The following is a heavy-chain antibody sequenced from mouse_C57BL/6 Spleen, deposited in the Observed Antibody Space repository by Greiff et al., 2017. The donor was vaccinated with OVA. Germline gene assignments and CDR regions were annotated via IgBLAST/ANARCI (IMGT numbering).Heavy chain of an antibody. CDR1: GYTFTSYW. D-gene: IGHD1-1*01. V-gene: IGHV1-69*01. CDR2: IDPSDSYT. Sequence: VKLQQPGAELVMPGASVKLSCKASGYTFTSYWMHWVKQRPGQGLEWIGEIDPSDSYTNYNQKFKGKSTLTVDKSSSTAYMQLSSLTSEDSAVYYCARGRGSVAMDYWGQGTSVTVSS. CDR3: ARGRGSVAMDY. J-gene: IGHJ4*01.